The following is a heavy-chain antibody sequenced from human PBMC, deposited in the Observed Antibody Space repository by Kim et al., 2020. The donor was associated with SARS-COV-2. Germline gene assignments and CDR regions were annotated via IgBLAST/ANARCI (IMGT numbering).Heavy chain of an antibody. CDR1: GFTFGDYA. Sequence: GGSLRLSCAASGFTFGDYAMHWVRQAPGKGLEWVSGISWNSGSIGYADSVKGRFTISRDNAKNSLYLQMNSLRAEDTALYYCAKDMCGSGSYYCRYYYYGMDVWGQGTTVTVSS. J-gene: IGHJ6*02. CDR3: AKDMCGSGSYYCRYYYYGMDV. D-gene: IGHD3-10*01. CDR2: ISWNSGSI. V-gene: IGHV3-9*01.